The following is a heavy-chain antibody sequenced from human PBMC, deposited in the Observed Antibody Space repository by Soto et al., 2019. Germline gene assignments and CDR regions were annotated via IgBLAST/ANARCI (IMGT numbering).Heavy chain of an antibody. CDR2: IIPVFGIV. J-gene: IGHJ6*02. Sequence: QVQLVQSGTEVKEPGSSVKVSCKASGVTLTNTAYSSVRQAPGQGLEWMGGIIPVFGIVSYAHNSQGTVMITAEESLSTAYMELSSLISENTAVYYCATGRIVVAGSRAYYGMDVWGQGTTVTVSS. CDR1: GVTLTNTA. CDR3: ATGRIVVAGSRAYYGMDV. D-gene: IGHD6-19*01. V-gene: IGHV1-69*01.